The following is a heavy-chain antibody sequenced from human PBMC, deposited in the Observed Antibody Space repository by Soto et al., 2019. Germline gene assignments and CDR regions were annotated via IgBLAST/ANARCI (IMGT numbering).Heavy chain of an antibody. J-gene: IGHJ5*02. CDR1: GYTFTSYD. CDR3: AREPSERSSSWYWFDP. D-gene: IGHD6-13*01. V-gene: IGHV1-8*01. CDR2: MNPNSGNT. Sequence: QVQLVQSGAEVKKPGASVKVSCKASGYTFTSYDINWVRQATGQGLEWMGWMNPNSGNTGYAQKFQGRVTMTRNTSRSTADMELSSLRSEDTAVYYCAREPSERSSSWYWFDPWGQGTLVTVSS.